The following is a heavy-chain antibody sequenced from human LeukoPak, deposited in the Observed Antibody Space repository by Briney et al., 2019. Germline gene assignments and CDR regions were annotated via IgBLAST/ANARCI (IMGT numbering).Heavy chain of an antibody. CDR3: AKSVRFGNMGVDY. CDR2: ISYDGSNK. Sequence: PGRSLSFSCAASGFPSGGYGMHWARQAPGRGLEWVAVISYDGSNKYYADSVKGRFTISRDNSKNTLYLQMNSLRAEDTAVYYCAKSVRFGNMGVDYWGQGTLVTVSS. J-gene: IGHJ4*02. D-gene: IGHD3-10*01. V-gene: IGHV3-30*18. CDR1: GFPSGGYG.